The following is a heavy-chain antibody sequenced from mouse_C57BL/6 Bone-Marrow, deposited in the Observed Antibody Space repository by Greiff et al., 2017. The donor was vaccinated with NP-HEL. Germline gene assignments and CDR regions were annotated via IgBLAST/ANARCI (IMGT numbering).Heavy chain of an antibody. J-gene: IGHJ1*03. CDR3: TTYYGNYGYFDV. Sequence: EVQLVESGAELVRPGASVKLSCTASGFNIKDDYMHWVKQRPEQGLEWIGWIDPENGDTEYASKFQGKATITADTSSNTAYLQLSSLTSEDTAVYYCTTYYGNYGYFDVWGTGTTVTVSS. D-gene: IGHD2-1*01. CDR2: IDPENGDT. CDR1: GFNIKDDY. V-gene: IGHV14-4*01.